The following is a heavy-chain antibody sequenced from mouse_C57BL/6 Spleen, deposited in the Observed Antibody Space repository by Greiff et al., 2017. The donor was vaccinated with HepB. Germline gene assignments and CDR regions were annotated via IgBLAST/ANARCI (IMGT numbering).Heavy chain of an antibody. CDR3: GRGAYYSNSIFAY. D-gene: IGHD2-5*01. V-gene: IGHV1-26*01. CDR2: INPNNGGT. CDR1: GYTFTDYY. Sequence: EVKLQQSGPELVKPGASVKISCKASGYTFTDYYMNWVKQSHGKSLEWIGDINPNNGGTSYNQKFKGKATLTVDKSSSTAYMELRSLTSEDSAVYYCGRGAYYSNSIFAYWGQGTLVTVSA. J-gene: IGHJ3*01.